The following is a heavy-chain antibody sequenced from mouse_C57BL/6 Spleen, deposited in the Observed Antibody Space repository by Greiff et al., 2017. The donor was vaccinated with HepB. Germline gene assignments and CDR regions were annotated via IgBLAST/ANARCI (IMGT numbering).Heavy chain of an antibody. CDR2: ISSGGSYT. D-gene: IGHD2-4*01. J-gene: IGHJ4*01. V-gene: IGHV5-6*01. CDR1: GFTFSSYG. Sequence: VQLQQSGGDLVKPGGSLKLSCAASGFTFSSYGMSWVRQTPDKRLEWVATISSGGSYTYYPDSVKGRFTISRDNAKNTLYLQMSSLKSEDTAMYYCARHKYEYDLYAMDYWGQGTSVTVSS. CDR3: ARHKYEYDLYAMDY.